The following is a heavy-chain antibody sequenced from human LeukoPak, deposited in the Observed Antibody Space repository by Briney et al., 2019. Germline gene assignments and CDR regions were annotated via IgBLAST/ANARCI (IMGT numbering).Heavy chain of an antibody. D-gene: IGHD3-16*02. J-gene: IGHJ5*02. CDR2: IIPILGIA. CDR1: GGTFSSYA. CDR3: ARDVYDYVWGSYRLNWFDP. Sequence: GASVKVSCKASGGTFSSYAISWVRQAPGQGLEWMGRIIPILGIANYAQKFQGRVTITADKSTSTAYMELSSLGSEDTAVYYCARDVYDYVWGSYRLNWFDPWGQGTLVTVSS. V-gene: IGHV1-69*04.